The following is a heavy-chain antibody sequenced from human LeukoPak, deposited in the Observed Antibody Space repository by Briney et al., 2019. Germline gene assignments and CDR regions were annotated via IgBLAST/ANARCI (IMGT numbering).Heavy chain of an antibody. CDR3: ANLLYYSY. V-gene: IGHV3-30*02. CDR1: GFTFRSFG. D-gene: IGHD5/OR15-5a*01. CDR2: IENDGSNK. J-gene: IGHJ4*02. Sequence: GGSLRISCAASGFTFRSFGMHWVRQAPGKGLEWVAFIENDGSNKYFADSVKGRFTISRDNFKSTLYLQMNNLRAEDTAVYYCANLLYYSYWGQGTLVTVSS.